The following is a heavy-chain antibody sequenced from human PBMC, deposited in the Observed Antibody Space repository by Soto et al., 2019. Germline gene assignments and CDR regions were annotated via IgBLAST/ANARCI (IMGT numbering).Heavy chain of an antibody. CDR2: ISSSGSTI. CDR3: ARRTVVIIQGYYYYYYMDV. D-gene: IGHD3-3*01. CDR1: GFTFSDYY. V-gene: IGHV3-11*01. Sequence: TGGSLRLSCAASGFTFSDYYMSWIRQAPGKGLEWVSYISSSGSTIYYADSVKGRFTISRDNAKNSLYLQMNSLRAEDTAVYYCARRTVVIIQGYYYYYYMDVWGKGTTVTVSS. J-gene: IGHJ6*03.